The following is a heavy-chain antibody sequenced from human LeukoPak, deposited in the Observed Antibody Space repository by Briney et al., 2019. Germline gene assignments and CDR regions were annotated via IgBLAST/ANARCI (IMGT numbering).Heavy chain of an antibody. CDR2: IKSDGNSP. V-gene: IGHV3-74*03. D-gene: IGHD5-12*01. J-gene: IGHJ4*02. Sequence: GGSLRLSCAASGFTFSDYWMHWVRQAPGKGLVWVSLIKSDGNSPMYADSVEGRFSISRDNAKNTVYLQMNSLRAEDTAVYFCTREVASAAFDYWGQGTPVTVSS. CDR3: TREVASAAFDY. CDR1: GFTFSDYW.